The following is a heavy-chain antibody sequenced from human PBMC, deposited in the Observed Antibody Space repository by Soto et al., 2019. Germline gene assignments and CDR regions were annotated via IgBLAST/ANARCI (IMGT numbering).Heavy chain of an antibody. V-gene: IGHV4-31*03. Sequence: QVQLQESGPGLVKPSQTLSLTCTVSGGYISSGGYYWSWIRQHPGKGLEWIGYIYYSGSTYYHPSLESRITIAVDTSKNQCSRKLSSVTAADTAVYYGARGGWFWSGYYPFDYWGQGTLVTVSS. CDR3: ARGGWFWSGYYPFDY. J-gene: IGHJ4*02. D-gene: IGHD3-3*01. CDR1: GGYISSGGYY. CDR2: IYYSGST.